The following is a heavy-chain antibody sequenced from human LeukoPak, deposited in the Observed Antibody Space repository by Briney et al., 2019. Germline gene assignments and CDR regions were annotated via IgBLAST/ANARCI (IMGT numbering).Heavy chain of an antibody. Sequence: PSETLSLTCTVSGASISRYYWSWIRQPPGKALEWVGHISYRWSSNYKPSLNIRGTVSVDTSQSQFSLKLSSVTAADTAVYYCARDFWSGLNWFDPWGQGTLVTVSS. V-gene: IGHV4-59*01. D-gene: IGHD3-3*01. J-gene: IGHJ5*02. CDR3: ARDFWSGLNWFDP. CDR2: ISYRWSS. CDR1: GASISRYY.